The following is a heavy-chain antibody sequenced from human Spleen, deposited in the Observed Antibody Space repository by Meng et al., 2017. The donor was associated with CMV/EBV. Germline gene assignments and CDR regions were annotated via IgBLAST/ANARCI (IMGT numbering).Heavy chain of an antibody. CDR1: GDSVSSGSHY. V-gene: IGHV4-61*03. CDR3: ARVTNRRDCSSTSCYTPIDY. CDR2: TYYSGST. D-gene: IGHD2-2*02. J-gene: IGHJ4*02. Sequence: SETLSLTCTVSGDSVSSGSHYWSWIRQPPGKGLEWIGYTYYSGSTKYNPSLKRRVTISVDMSKNHFSLKLNSVTAADAAVYYCARVTNRRDCSSTSCYTPIDYWGQGTLVTVSS.